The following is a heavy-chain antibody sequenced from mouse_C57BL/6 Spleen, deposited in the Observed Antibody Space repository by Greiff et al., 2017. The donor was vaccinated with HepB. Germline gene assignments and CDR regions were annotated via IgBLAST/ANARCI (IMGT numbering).Heavy chain of an antibody. V-gene: IGHV5-6*03. CDR2: ISSGGSYT. Sequence: EVMLVQSGGWLFNPGASLKLPCAAPGFSFRSFGLSWVRQAQDKRLEWVATISSGGSYTYYPDSVKGRFTISRDNAKNTLYLQMSSLKSEDTAMYYCSGDHRSVHASPIGCWGDRALVTISA. CDR1: GFSFRSFG. CDR3: SGDHRSVHASPIGC. J-gene: IGHJ3*01.